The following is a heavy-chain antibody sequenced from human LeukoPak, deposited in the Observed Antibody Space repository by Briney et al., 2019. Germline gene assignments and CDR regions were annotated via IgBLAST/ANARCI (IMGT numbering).Heavy chain of an antibody. D-gene: IGHD3-3*01. CDR2: IEKNGSGK. J-gene: IGHJ4*02. CDR3: ARDQYDTWSRRGNFDS. CDR1: GFIFSDSW. V-gene: IGHV3-7*03. Sequence: GGSLRLSCTVSGFIFSDSWMAWIRQAPGKGLEWVAIIEKNGSGKNYVDSVKGRFTISRDNTKNSLYLQMNSLRAEDTAVFYCARDQYDTWSRRGNFDSWGQGTLVIVSS.